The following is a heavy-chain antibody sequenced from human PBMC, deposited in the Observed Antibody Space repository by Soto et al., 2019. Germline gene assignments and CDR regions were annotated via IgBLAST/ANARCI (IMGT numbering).Heavy chain of an antibody. J-gene: IGHJ4*02. CDR1: GFGFTNSW. Sequence: PVGSLRLSCAASGFGFTNSWMNWVRQAPGKGLEWVGRIKSKNDGGTTDYAAPVQGRFTISRDDSKTTIYLQMNSLKTEDTAVYYCTSAGQYCTSTTCKAYWGQGTPVTVSS. CDR2: IKSKNDGGTT. V-gene: IGHV3-15*07. D-gene: IGHD2-2*01. CDR3: TSAGQYCTSTTCKAY.